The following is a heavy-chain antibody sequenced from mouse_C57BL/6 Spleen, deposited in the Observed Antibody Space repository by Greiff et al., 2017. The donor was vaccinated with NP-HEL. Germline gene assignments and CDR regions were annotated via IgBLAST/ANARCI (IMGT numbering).Heavy chain of an antibody. CDR1: GFTFSDYY. V-gene: IGHV5-12*01. CDR2: ISNGGGST. J-gene: IGHJ4*01. Sequence: EVKVEESGGGLVQPGGSLKLSCAASGFTFSDYYMYWVRQTPEKRLEWVAYISNGGGSTYYPDTVKGRFTISRDNAKNTLYLQMSRLKSEDTAMYYCARHYDYWGQGTSVTVSS. CDR3: ARHYDY.